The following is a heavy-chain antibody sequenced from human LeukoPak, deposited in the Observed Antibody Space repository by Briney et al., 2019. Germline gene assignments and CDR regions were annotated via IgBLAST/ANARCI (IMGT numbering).Heavy chain of an antibody. V-gene: IGHV3-30*18. Sequence: GGSLRLSCAASGFTFSSYGMHWVRQAPGKGLEWVAVISYDGSNKYYADSVKGRFTISRDKSKNTLYLQMNSLRAEDTAVYYCAKNIAVAGTFYFDYWGQGTLVTVSS. CDR2: ISYDGSNK. D-gene: IGHD6-19*01. J-gene: IGHJ4*02. CDR3: AKNIAVAGTFYFDY. CDR1: GFTFSSYG.